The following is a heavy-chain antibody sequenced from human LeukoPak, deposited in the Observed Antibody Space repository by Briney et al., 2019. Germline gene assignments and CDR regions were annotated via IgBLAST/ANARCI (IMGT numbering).Heavy chain of an antibody. CDR3: ARVGDGYNGGRYFDY. J-gene: IGHJ4*02. V-gene: IGHV4-61*08. Sequence: SETLSLTCTVSGDSISSGDYYWSWIRQPPGKGLEWIGYIYYSESTNYNPSLKSRVTISVDTSKNQFSLKLSSVTAADTAVYYCARVGDGYNGGRYFDYWGQGTLVTVSS. CDR1: GDSISSGDYY. D-gene: IGHD5-24*01. CDR2: IYYSEST.